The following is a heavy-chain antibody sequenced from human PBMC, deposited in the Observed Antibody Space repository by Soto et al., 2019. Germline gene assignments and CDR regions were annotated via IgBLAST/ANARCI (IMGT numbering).Heavy chain of an antibody. D-gene: IGHD2-8*01. CDR3: ARVYATSFYAMDV. CDR1: GFTFSSYA. CDR2: IYAAGTS. J-gene: IGHJ6*02. Sequence: PGGSLRLSCAASGFTFSSYAMSWVRQAPGKGLECVSVIYAAGTSYHADSVKGRFTFSRDIPKNTIYLQMNSLRAEDTAVYFCARVYATSFYAMDVWGQGTTVTVSS. V-gene: IGHV3-66*01.